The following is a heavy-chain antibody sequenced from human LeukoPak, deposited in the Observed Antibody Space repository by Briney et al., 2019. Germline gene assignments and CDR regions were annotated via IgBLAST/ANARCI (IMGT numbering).Heavy chain of an antibody. J-gene: IGHJ4*01. CDR3: ARGGPGFWSGTFDY. CDR1: GDSMSSYY. CDR2: ISYSGNT. V-gene: IGHV4-59*01. D-gene: IGHD3-3*01. Sequence: SETLSLTCTISGDSMSSYYWSWIRQPPGKGLEWIGYISYSGNTDYNPSLKSRVTISVGASKIWSSLRLSSVTAADTAVYYCARGGPGFWSGTFDYWGQGTLVTVSS.